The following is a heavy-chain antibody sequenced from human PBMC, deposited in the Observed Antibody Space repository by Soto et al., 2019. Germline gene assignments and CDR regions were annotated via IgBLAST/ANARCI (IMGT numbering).Heavy chain of an antibody. CDR3: AREAAGLGNDY. CDR1: GYTFISYD. V-gene: IGHV1-8*01. J-gene: IGHJ4*02. D-gene: IGHD6-13*01. Sequence: QVPLVQSGAEVKKPGASVKVSCKASGYTFISYDINWVRQATGQGPEGMGWMNPNSGNTGYAQKFQGRVTMTRNTSISKAYMELSSLIAEDTAVYYCAREAAGLGNDYWGQGTLVTVSS. CDR2: MNPNSGNT.